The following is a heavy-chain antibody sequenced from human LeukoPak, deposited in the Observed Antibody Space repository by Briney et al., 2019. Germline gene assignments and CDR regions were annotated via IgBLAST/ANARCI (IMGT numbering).Heavy chain of an antibody. CDR1: GGSISSYH. D-gene: IGHD3-10*01. Sequence: SETLSLACTVSGGSISSYHWSWIRQPAGKGLEWIGRIYTSGSTNYNPSLKSRVTMSVDTSKNQFSLKLSSVTAADTAVYYCASITMVRGVIISDWFDPWGQGTLVTVSS. V-gene: IGHV4-4*07. CDR3: ASITMVRGVIISDWFDP. CDR2: IYTSGST. J-gene: IGHJ5*02.